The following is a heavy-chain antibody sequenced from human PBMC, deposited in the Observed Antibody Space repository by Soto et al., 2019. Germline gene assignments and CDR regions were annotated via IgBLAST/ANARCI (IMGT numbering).Heavy chain of an antibody. CDR2: ISYDGSNK. D-gene: IGHD3-3*01. V-gene: IGHV3-30-3*01. Sequence: PGGSLRLSCAASGFTFSSYAMHWVRQAPGKGLEWVAVISYDGSNKYYADSVKGRFTISRDNSKNTLYLQMNSLRAEDTAVYYCARVPYYDFWSGYFDYWGQGTLVTVSS. CDR3: ARVPYYDFWSGYFDY. CDR1: GFTFSSYA. J-gene: IGHJ4*02.